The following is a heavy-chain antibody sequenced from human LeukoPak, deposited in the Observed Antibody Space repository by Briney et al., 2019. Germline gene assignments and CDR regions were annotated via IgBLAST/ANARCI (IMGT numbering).Heavy chain of an antibody. CDR1: ELSFSSYA. V-gene: IGHV3-23*01. CDR3: AKANPGDYCYYGMDV. D-gene: IGHD1-14*01. J-gene: IGHJ6*02. Sequence: GGSLRLSCAASELSFSSYAMSWVRQAPGKGLEWVSAISGSGGVTYYADSVKGRFTISRDNSKNTLYLQMNSLRAEDTAVYYCAKANPGDYCYYGMDVWGQGTTVTVSS. CDR2: ISGSGGVT.